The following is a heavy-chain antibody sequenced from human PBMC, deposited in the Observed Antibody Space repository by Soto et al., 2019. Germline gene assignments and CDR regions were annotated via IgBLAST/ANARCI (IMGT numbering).Heavy chain of an antibody. D-gene: IGHD3-22*01. J-gene: IGHJ4*02. Sequence: GGSMRLSCAASGFTFSSYAMSWVRQAPGKGLEWVSAISGSGGSTYYADSVKGRFTISRDNSKNTLYLQMNSLRAEDTAVYYCAKRSYDSSGYFDYWGQGTLVTVSS. V-gene: IGHV3-23*01. CDR1: GFTFSSYA. CDR2: ISGSGGST. CDR3: AKRSYDSSGYFDY.